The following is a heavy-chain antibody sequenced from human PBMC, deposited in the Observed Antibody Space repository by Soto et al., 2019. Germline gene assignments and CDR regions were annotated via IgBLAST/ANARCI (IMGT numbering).Heavy chain of an antibody. CDR2: INHSGST. D-gene: IGHD3-10*01. V-gene: IGHV4-34*01. Sequence: PSDTLSLTCAVFGGSFSGYYWSWIRQPPGKGLEWIGEINHSGSTNYNPSLKSRVTISVDTSKNQFSLKLSSVTAADTAVYYCARGVVKRSRGVIWTKGWFDPWGQGTLVTVSS. CDR3: ARGVVKRSRGVIWTKGWFDP. J-gene: IGHJ5*02. CDR1: GGSFSGYY.